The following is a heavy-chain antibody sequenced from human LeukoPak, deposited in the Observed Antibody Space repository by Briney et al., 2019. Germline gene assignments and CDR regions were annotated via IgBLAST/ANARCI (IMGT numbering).Heavy chain of an antibody. Sequence: GGSLRLSCAASGFTFSSYGMHWVRQAPGKGLEWVAVISYDGSNKYYADSVKGRFTISRDNSKNTLYLQMNSLRAEDTAVYYCAKAHYIHFLDYWGQGTLVTVSS. D-gene: IGHD2/OR15-2a*01. CDR2: ISYDGSNK. J-gene: IGHJ4*02. V-gene: IGHV3-30*18. CDR1: GFTFSSYG. CDR3: AKAHYIHFLDY.